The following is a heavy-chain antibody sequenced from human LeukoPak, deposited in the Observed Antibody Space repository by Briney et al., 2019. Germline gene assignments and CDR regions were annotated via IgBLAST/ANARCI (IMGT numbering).Heavy chain of an antibody. V-gene: IGHV4-4*07. CDR3: ARDVGGYNYGYSLDY. D-gene: IGHD5-18*01. CDR2: IYTSGST. Sequence: SETLSLTCTVSVGSISSYYWNWIRQPAAKGLEWIGRIYTSGSTSYNSSLKSRVTMSVDTSKNQFSLKLSSVTAADTAVYYCARDVGGYNYGYSLDYWGQGTLVSVSS. CDR1: VGSISSYY. J-gene: IGHJ4*02.